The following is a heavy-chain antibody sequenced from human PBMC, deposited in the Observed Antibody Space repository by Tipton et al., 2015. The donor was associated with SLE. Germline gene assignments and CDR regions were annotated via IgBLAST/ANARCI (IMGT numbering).Heavy chain of an antibody. V-gene: IGHV3-30*18. CDR1: GFTFSSYG. CDR3: AKQISPHYGMDV. Sequence: SLRLSCAASGFTFSSYGMHWVRQAPGKGLEWVAVIWYDGSNKYYADSVKGRFTISRDNSKNTLYLQMNSLRTEDTAVYYCAKQISPHYGMDVWGQGTTVNVSS. CDR2: IWYDGSNK. J-gene: IGHJ6*02.